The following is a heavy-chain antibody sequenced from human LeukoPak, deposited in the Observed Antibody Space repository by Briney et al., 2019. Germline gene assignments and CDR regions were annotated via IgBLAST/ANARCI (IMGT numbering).Heavy chain of an antibody. Sequence: PGRSLRLSCAATGFTFSNYATHWGRQAPGKGLEWVAFISDDGSRQHYADSVKGRFTISRDNSKNTLNLQMNSLRAEDTAVYYCVKDRTGTYTLDYWGQGTLVTVSS. CDR3: VKDRTGTYTLDY. CDR1: GFTFSNYA. D-gene: IGHD3-10*01. J-gene: IGHJ4*02. CDR2: ISDDGSRQ. V-gene: IGHV3-30-3*01.